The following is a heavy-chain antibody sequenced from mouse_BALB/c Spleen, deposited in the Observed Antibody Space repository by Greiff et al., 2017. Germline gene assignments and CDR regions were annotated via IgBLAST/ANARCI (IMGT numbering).Heavy chain of an antibody. Sequence: EVKLQESGAELVKPGASVKLSCTASGFNIKDTYMHWVKQRPEQGLEWIGRIDPANGNTKYDPKFQGKATITADTSSNTAYLQLSSLTSEDTAVYYCARSIGPDYWGQGTTLTVSS. V-gene: IGHV14-3*02. CDR3: ARSIGPDY. CDR1: GFNIKDTY. CDR2: IDPANGNT. J-gene: IGHJ2*01.